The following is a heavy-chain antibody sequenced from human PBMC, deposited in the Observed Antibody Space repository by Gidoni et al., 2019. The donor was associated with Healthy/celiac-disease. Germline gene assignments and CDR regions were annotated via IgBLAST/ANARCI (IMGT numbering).Heavy chain of an antibody. J-gene: IGHJ4*02. V-gene: IGHV4-59*08. CDR3: ARHLGGYDPLWPFDY. CDR1: GGSISSYY. CDR2: IYYSGST. Sequence: QVQLQESGPGLVKPSETLSLTCTVSGGSISSYYWSWIRQPPGKGLEWIGYIYYSGSTNYNPSLKSRVTISVDTSKNQFSLKLSSVTAADTAVYYCARHLGGYDPLWPFDYWGQGTLVTVSS. D-gene: IGHD5-12*01.